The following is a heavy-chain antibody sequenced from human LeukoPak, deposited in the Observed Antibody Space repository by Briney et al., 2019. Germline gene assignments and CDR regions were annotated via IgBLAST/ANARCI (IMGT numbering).Heavy chain of an antibody. J-gene: IGHJ3*02. Sequence: PSETLSLTCTVSGGSISSYYWSWIRQPPGKGLEWIGYIFYTGSTNYNPSLKSRVTISVLTSKNRFSLKLSSVTAADTAVYYCATLTGGDEAFDIWGQGTMVTASS. CDR3: ATLTGGDEAFDI. CDR2: IFYTGST. V-gene: IGHV4-59*01. CDR1: GGSISSYY. D-gene: IGHD4-23*01.